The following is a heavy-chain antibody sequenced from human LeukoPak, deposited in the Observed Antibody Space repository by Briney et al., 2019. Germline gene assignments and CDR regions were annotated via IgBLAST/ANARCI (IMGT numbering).Heavy chain of an antibody. CDR2: INAGNGNT. V-gene: IGHV1-3*01. D-gene: IGHD2-21*02. Sequence: ASVKVSCKASGYTFTSYAMHWVRQAPGQRLEWMGWINAGNGNTKYSQKFQGRVTITRDTSASTAYMELSSLRSEDTAVYYCARDQATYCGGDCDAFDIWGQGTMVTVSS. CDR1: GYTFTSYA. CDR3: ARDQATYCGGDCDAFDI. J-gene: IGHJ3*02.